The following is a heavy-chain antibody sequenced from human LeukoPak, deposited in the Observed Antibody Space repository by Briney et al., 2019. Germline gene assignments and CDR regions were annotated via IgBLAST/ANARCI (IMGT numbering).Heavy chain of an antibody. Sequence: SQTLSLTCTVSGGSISSGSYYWSWIRQPPGKGLEWIGRIYTSGSTNYNPSLKSRVTISVDTSKNQSSLKLSSVTAADTAVYYCARDRYSSPAGFDPWGQGTLVTVSS. V-gene: IGHV4-61*02. CDR3: ARDRYSSPAGFDP. CDR1: GGSISSGSYY. D-gene: IGHD6-13*01. J-gene: IGHJ5*02. CDR2: IYTSGST.